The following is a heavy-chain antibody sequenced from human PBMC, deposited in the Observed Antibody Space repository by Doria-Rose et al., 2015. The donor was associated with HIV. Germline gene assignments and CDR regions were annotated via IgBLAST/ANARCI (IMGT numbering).Heavy chain of an antibody. CDR3: AREGEGIRLGAFDY. J-gene: IGHJ4*02. CDR2: LYYNGST. V-gene: IGHV4-59*01. D-gene: IGHD3-16*01. Sequence: LELLGYLYYNGSTNYNPSLKSRVTISVDTSKNQFSLKLNSATAADTAVYYCAREGEGIRLGAFDYWGQGILVTGSS.